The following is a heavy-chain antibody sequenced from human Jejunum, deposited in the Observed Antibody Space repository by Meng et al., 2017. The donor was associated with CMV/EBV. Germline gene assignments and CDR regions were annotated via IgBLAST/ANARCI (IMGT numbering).Heavy chain of an antibody. Sequence: QLVQSGAEVKKPGASVKVSCKASGYTLTNYVINWVRQAPGQGLEWMGWISGYNGNTNYAQNFQGRVTLTTDTSTSTAYMELRSLRSDDTAVYYCARDRNVPGNSEFDYWGQGTLVTVSS. D-gene: IGHD6-19*01. CDR3: ARDRNVPGNSEFDY. CDR2: ISGYNGNT. J-gene: IGHJ4*02. V-gene: IGHV1-18*01. CDR1: GYTLTNYV.